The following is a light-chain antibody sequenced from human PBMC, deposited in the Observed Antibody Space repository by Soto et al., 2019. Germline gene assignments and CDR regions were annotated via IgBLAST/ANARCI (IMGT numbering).Light chain of an antibody. CDR1: PSISDT. V-gene: IGKV3-15*01. CDR3: QQVKSYPST. J-gene: IGKJ4*01. CDR2: GAS. Sequence: EIVLTQSPAPLSLSPGARAPLSCRASPSISDTLAWYPQNPGQAPRLLIYGASILQSGVPSGFGGSGFGTDVTLTISSLRAEEWATYFGQQVKSYPSTFGGGTKVDIK.